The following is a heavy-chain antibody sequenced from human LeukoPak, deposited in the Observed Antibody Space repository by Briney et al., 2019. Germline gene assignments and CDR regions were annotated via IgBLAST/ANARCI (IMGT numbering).Heavy chain of an antibody. CDR1: GGSINSSSYY. V-gene: IGHV4-39*01. CDR2: IYYSGST. Sequence: SETLSLTCTVSGGSINSSSYYWGWIRQPPGKGLEWIGSIYYSGSTYYNPSLKSRVTISVDTSKNQFSLKLSSVTAADTAVYYCARHKNDYVWGSYRPTPYFDYWGQGTLVTVSS. J-gene: IGHJ4*02. D-gene: IGHD3-16*02. CDR3: ARHKNDYVWGSYRPTPYFDY.